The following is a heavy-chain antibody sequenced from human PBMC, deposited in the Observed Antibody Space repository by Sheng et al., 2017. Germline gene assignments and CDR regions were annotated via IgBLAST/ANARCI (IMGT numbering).Heavy chain of an antibody. V-gene: IGHV4-39*07. CDR1: GGSIGTNYY. CDR3: VRDMWLGVRGVVPTP. J-gene: IGHJ5*02. CDR2: INYSGST. Sequence: QLQLQESGPGLLKPSETLSLTCTVSGGSIGTNYYWGWIRQSPGKGLEWIGSINYSGSTFYNPSLKSRVTISVDTSKMHFSLNLTSVTAADTALYYCVRDMWLGVRGVVPTPWGQGNPG. D-gene: IGHD3-10*02.